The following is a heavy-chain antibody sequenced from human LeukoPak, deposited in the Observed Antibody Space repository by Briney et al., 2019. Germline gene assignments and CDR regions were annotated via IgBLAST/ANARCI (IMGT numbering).Heavy chain of an antibody. V-gene: IGHV3-23*01. CDR1: GFTLNNYA. Sequence: GGSLRLSCAASGFTLNNYAMTWVRQAPGKGLEWVSAISGSGATTYYADSVKGRFTISRDSSKNTLYLEMSSLRAEDTAVYYCAKDFDSYDTSDYFFLAVFDYWGQGTLVTVSS. J-gene: IGHJ4*02. CDR2: ISGSGATT. CDR3: AKDFDSYDTSDYFFLAVFDY. D-gene: IGHD3-22*01.